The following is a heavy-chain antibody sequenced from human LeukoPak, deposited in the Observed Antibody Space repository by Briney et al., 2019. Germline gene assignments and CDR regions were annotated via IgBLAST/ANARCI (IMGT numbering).Heavy chain of an antibody. CDR2: VGSSGSAGNII. CDR1: GISFTGYG. Sequence: PGGSLRLSCAASGISFTGYGVNSVRQAPGKGLYTISYVGSSGSAGNIIYYAVSVKGRFTISRDNAKNSLFLQMSSLRDADTAVYYCARAPNPYFTYYVDVWGKGTTVTVSS. D-gene: IGHD2-21*01. J-gene: IGHJ6*03. V-gene: IGHV3-48*02. CDR3: ARAPNPYFTYYVDV.